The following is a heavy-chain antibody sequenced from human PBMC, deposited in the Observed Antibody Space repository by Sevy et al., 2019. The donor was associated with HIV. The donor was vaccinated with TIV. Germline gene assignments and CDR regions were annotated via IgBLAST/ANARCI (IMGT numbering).Heavy chain of an antibody. CDR2: ISSSSSYK. CDR1: GFTFSSYS. D-gene: IGHD3-22*01. V-gene: IGHV3-21*01. Sequence: GGSLRLSCAASGFTFSSYSMNWVRQAPGKGLEWVSSISSSSSYKYYADSVKGRFTISRDNAKNSLYLQMNSLRAEDTAVYYCARGGNYYDSSGYSYIAFDYWGQGTLVTVSS. J-gene: IGHJ4*02. CDR3: ARGGNYYDSSGYSYIAFDY.